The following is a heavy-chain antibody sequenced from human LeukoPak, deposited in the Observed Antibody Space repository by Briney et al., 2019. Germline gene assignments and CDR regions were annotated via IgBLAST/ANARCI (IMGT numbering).Heavy chain of an antibody. D-gene: IGHD1-26*01. Sequence: SETLSLTCAVYGGSFSGYYWSWIRQPPGKGLEWIGEINHSGSTNYNPSLKSRVTISVDTSKSQFSLKLSSVTAADTAVYYCASGSYSAFDIWGQGTMVTVSS. CDR3: ASGSYSAFDI. V-gene: IGHV4-34*01. J-gene: IGHJ3*02. CDR2: INHSGST. CDR1: GGSFSGYY.